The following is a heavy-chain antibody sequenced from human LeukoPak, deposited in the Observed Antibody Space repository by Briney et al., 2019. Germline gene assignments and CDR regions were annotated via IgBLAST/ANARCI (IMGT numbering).Heavy chain of an antibody. V-gene: IGHV3-30*18. D-gene: IGHD4-17*01. CDR2: ISVDGSNE. CDR3: AKDSPSAPVTSV. J-gene: IGHJ1*01. Sequence: GGSLRLSCAASGFTFSSYGMHWVRHAPGKGLEWVAVISVDGSNEYYADSVKGRFTISRDNSKNTLYLQVNSLGAEDTAVYYCAKDSPSAPVTSVWGQGTLVTVSS. CDR1: GFTFSSYG.